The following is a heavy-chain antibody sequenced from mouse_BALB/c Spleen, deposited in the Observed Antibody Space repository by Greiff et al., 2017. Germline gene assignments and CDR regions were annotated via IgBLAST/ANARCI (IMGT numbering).Heavy chain of an antibody. CDR2: ISSGGGDT. D-gene: IGHD2-1*01. Sequence: EVQVVESGGGLVKPGGSLKLSCAASGFAFSSYDMSWVRQTPEKRLEWVAYISSGGGDTYYPDTVKGRFTISRDNAKNTLYLQMSSLKSEDTAMYYCARHGYYGNLDYWGQGTTLTVSS. V-gene: IGHV5-12-1*01. J-gene: IGHJ2*01. CDR3: ARHGYYGNLDY. CDR1: GFAFSSYD.